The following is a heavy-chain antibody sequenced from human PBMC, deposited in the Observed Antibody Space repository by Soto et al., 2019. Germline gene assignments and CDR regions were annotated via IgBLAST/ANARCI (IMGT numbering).Heavy chain of an antibody. J-gene: IGHJ4*02. CDR1: GFTFSSYS. CDR3: ARDFDYGDYPGSGFDY. V-gene: IGHV3-21*01. CDR2: ISSSSSYI. Sequence: GGSLRLSCAASGFTFSSYSMNWVRQAPGKGLEWVSSISSSSSYIYYADSVKGRFTISRDNAKNSLYLQMNSLRAEDTAVYYCARDFDYGDYPGSGFDYWGQGTLVTVSS. D-gene: IGHD4-17*01.